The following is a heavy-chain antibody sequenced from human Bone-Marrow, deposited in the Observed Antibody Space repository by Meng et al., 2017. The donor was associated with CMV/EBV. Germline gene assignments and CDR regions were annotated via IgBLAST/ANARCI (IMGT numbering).Heavy chain of an antibody. CDR1: GFTFSSYS. CDR3: ARDSILGEWLWFGGPVTTIGDYGMDV. Sequence: GGSLRLSCAASGFTFSSYSMNWVRQAPGKGLEWVSSISSSSYIYYADSVKGRFTISRDNAKNSLYLQMNSLRAEDTAVYYCARDSILGEWLWFGGPVTTIGDYGMDVWGQGTTVTVSS. D-gene: IGHD3-10*01. J-gene: IGHJ6*02. V-gene: IGHV3-21*01. CDR2: ISSSSYI.